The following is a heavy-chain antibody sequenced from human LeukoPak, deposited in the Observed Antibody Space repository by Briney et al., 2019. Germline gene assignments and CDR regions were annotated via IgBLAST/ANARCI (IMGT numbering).Heavy chain of an antibody. CDR2: ISATGGST. V-gene: IGHV3-23*01. CDR3: ARPDCSSTSCYRPVY. D-gene: IGHD2-2*02. CDR1: GFTLSSYA. J-gene: IGHJ4*02. Sequence: PGGSLRLSCAPSGFTLSSYAMSWVRQAPGKGLEWVSAISATGGSTYYADSVKGRFTISRDNSKSTLYLQMNSLRAEDTAVYYCARPDCSSTSCYRPVYWGQGTLVTVSS.